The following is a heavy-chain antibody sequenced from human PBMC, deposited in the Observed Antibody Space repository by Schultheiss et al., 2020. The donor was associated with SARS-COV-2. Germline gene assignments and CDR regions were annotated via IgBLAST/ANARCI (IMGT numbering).Heavy chain of an antibody. Sequence: GESLKISCAASGFTFSSYSMNWVRQAPGEGLEWVSAISGSGGSTYYADSVKGRFTISRDNAKNSLYLQMNSLRAEDTAVYYCARAYCGGDCYEGGYYYYGMDVWGQGTTVTVSS. J-gene: IGHJ6*02. CDR3: ARAYCGGDCYEGGYYYYGMDV. CDR1: GFTFSSYS. V-gene: IGHV3-21*04. CDR2: ISGSGGST. D-gene: IGHD2-21*02.